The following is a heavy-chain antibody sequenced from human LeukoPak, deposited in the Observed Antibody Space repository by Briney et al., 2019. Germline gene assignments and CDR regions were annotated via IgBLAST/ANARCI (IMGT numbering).Heavy chain of an antibody. Sequence: SETLSLTCTVSGGCISSYYWSWIRQPPGKGLEWIGYIYTSGSTNYNPSLKSRVTISVDRSKNQFSLKLSSVTAADTAVYYCARLGYGSSLDYWGQGTLVTVSS. CDR1: GGCISSYY. D-gene: IGHD6-6*01. V-gene: IGHV4-4*09. CDR3: ARLGYGSSLDY. J-gene: IGHJ4*02. CDR2: IYTSGST.